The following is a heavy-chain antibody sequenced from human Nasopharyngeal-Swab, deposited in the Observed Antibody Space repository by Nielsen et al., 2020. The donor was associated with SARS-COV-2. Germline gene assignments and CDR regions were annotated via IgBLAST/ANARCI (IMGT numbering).Heavy chain of an antibody. J-gene: IGHJ6*02. V-gene: IGHV4-34*01. CDR1: GGSFSGYY. CDR2: INHSGST. CDR3: ASSVRSGWNYYYGMDV. D-gene: IGHD6-19*01. Sequence: SETLSLTCAVYGGSFSGYYWSWIRQPPGKGLEWIGEINHSGSTNYNPSLKSRVTISVDTSKNQFSLKLSSLTAADTAVYYCASSVRSGWNYYYGMDVWGQGTTVTVSS.